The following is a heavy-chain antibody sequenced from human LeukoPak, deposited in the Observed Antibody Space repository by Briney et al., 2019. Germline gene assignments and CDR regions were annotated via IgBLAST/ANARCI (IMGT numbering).Heavy chain of an antibody. Sequence: GGSLRLSCAASGFTFSTYAMHWVRQAPGKGLEWVALISYDGNNKYYADSVKGRFTVSRDNSKDTLYLQMNDLRPDDTAIYYCAKRNTMVRGGPCFDYWGQGLLVTVSS. CDR1: GFTFSTYA. V-gene: IGHV3-30*18. D-gene: IGHD3-10*01. J-gene: IGHJ4*02. CDR2: ISYDGNNK. CDR3: AKRNTMVRGGPCFDY.